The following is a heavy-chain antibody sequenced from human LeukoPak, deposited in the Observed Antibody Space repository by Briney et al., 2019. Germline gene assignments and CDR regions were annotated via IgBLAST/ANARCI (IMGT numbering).Heavy chain of an antibody. J-gene: IGHJ4*02. CDR1: GFTFSSYA. CDR2: ISGSGGST. D-gene: IGHD2-15*01. V-gene: IGHV3-23*01. Sequence: GGSLRLSCAASGFTFSSYAMSWVRQAPGKGLEWVSAISGSGGSTYYADSVKGRFTISRDNSKNTLYLQMNSLRAEDTAVYYCAKGSGYCSGGSCSRVDCWGQGTLVTVSS. CDR3: AKGSGYCSGGSCSRVDC.